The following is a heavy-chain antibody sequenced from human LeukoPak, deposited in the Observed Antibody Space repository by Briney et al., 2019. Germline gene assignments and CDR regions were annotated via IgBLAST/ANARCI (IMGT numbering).Heavy chain of an antibody. CDR1: EFTFSRYA. CDR3: ARDPNGDYLGAFDF. Sequence: PGGSLRLTCAAPEFTFSRYAMTWVRQAPGKGLEWVSSITSRDGRTSYADSVKGRFTVSRDNSKNTLYLQMNYLRVEDTAVYYCARDPNGDYLGAFDFRGQGTLVTVSS. J-gene: IGHJ3*01. CDR2: ITSRDGRT. D-gene: IGHD4-17*01. V-gene: IGHV3-23*01.